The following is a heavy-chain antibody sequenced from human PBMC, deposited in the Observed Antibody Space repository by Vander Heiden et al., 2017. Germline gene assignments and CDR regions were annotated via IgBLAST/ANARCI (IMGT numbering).Heavy chain of an antibody. V-gene: IGHV5-51*01. CDR3: ARQGGYCSSTSCSNWFDP. CDR2: IYPGDSDT. D-gene: IGHD2-2*03. J-gene: IGHJ5*02. Sequence: EVQLVQSGAEVNQPGEALKISCKGPGSSFTSYWVGWVRQMPGKGLEWMGIIYPGDSDTRYSPSFQGQVTISADKYISTAYLQWSSLKASDTAMYYCARQGGYCSSTSCSNWFDPWGQGTLVTVSS. CDR1: GSSFTSYW.